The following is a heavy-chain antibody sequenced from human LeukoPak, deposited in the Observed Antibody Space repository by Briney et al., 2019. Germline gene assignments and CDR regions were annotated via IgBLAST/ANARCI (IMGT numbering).Heavy chain of an antibody. CDR2: ISAYNGNT. D-gene: IGHD2-2*01. J-gene: IGHJ4*02. V-gene: IGHV1-18*01. CDR1: GYTFISYG. Sequence: ASVKVYCKASGYTFISYGISWVRQAPGQELEWMGWISAYNGNTNYAQKLQGRVTMTTDTSTSTAYMELRSLRSDDTAVYYCARRVLPAAMIDYWGQGTLVTVSS. CDR3: ARRVLPAAMIDY.